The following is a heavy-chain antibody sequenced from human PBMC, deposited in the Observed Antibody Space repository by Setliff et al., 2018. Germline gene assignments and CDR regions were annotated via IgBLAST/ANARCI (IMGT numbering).Heavy chain of an antibody. D-gene: IGHD2-15*01. CDR2: IYYSGTT. V-gene: IGHV4-59*02. Sequence: SETLSLTCSVSGGSVDRDYWSWIRQPPGKGLEWIGYIYYSGTTNYNPSLKSRVIISVDTSKTQFSLRLSSVTAADTAVYFCARGCSSGSCYPHDVFAIWGQGTMVTVSS. J-gene: IGHJ3*02. CDR3: ARGCSSGSCYPHDVFAI. CDR1: GGSVDRDY.